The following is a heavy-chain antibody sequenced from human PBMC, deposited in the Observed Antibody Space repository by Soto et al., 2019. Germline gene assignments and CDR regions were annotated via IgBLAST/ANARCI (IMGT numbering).Heavy chain of an antibody. Sequence: EVQLLESGGGLVQPGGPLRLSGAASGFTFCSYALSWVRQPPGKGLVRVSAISGRGARTYYADSVKGRFTISRDTSKNTLYLQMNSLRAEDTAVYYCAKDTYGGNGDAFDIWGQGTMVTVSS. CDR2: ISGRGART. CDR1: GFTFCSYA. D-gene: IGHD4-17*01. J-gene: IGHJ3*02. CDR3: AKDTYGGNGDAFDI. V-gene: IGHV3-23*01.